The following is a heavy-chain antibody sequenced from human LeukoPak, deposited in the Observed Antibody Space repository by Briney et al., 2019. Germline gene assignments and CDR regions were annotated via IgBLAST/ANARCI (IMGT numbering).Heavy chain of an antibody. D-gene: IGHD3-9*01. CDR2: TSYDGNKR. CDR3: AREPSGDGLSRFDY. CDR1: GLSFSSYA. Sequence: PGGSLRLSCAASGLSFSSYAMHRVRQAPGRGLEWVAVTSYDGNKRYYADSVKGRFTISRDNSENTLYLQMNSLRAEDTAVYYCAREPSGDGLSRFDYWGQGTLVTVSS. V-gene: IGHV3-30-3*01. J-gene: IGHJ4*02.